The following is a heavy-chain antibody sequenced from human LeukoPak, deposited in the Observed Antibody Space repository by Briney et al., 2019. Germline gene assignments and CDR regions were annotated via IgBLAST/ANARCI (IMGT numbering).Heavy chain of an antibody. D-gene: IGHD1-1*01. J-gene: IGHJ4*03. CDR2: INHRGDT. V-gene: IGHV4-34*01. Sequence: SETLSLTCAAYGGSFSTYYWSWIRQSPGKGLEWIAEINHRGDTNYNPSVKSRVTIPVDTSKNQFSLKITSLTAADTAVYYCARGPTISETGYFDYWGQGTLVTVSS. CDR3: ARGPTISETGYFDY. CDR1: GGSFSTYY.